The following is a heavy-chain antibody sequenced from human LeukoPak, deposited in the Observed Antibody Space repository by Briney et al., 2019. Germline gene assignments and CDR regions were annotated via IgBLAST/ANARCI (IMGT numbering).Heavy chain of an antibody. V-gene: IGHV3-23*01. CDR3: AKNWRTLSSSHYYYYYMDV. CDR1: GFTFSSYA. CDR2: ISGSGGST. Sequence: QPGGSLRLSCAASGFTFSSYAMSWVRQAPGKGLEWVSAISGSGGSTYYADSVKGRFTISRDNSKNTLYLQMNSLRAEDTAVYYCAKNWRTLSSSHYYYYYMDVWGKGTTVTVSS. D-gene: IGHD6-13*01. J-gene: IGHJ6*03.